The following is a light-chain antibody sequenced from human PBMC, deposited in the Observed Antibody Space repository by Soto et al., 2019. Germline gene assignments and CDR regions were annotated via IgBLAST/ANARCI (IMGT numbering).Light chain of an antibody. CDR3: SSYAGSSTLGV. CDR2: EVS. V-gene: IGLV2-14*01. Sequence: QSVLTQPASVSGSPGQSITISCTGTSSDVGGYNYVSWYQQHPGKAPKLMIYEVSNRPSGVSNRFSGSKSGNTASLTISGLQAEDEADYYCSSYAGSSTLGVLGTGTKVTVL. J-gene: IGLJ1*01. CDR1: SSDVGGYNY.